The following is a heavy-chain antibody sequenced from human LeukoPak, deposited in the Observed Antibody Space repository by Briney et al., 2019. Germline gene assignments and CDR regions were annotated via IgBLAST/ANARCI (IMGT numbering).Heavy chain of an antibody. CDR3: ARDKIVGATTLDY. J-gene: IGHJ4*02. CDR2: IRQDGSEK. V-gene: IGHV3-7*03. D-gene: IGHD1-26*01. Sequence: GGSLRLSCAASGFTFSSYWMSWVRQAPGKGLEWVANIRQDGSEKHYVDSVKGRFTISRDNAENSLYLQMNSPRAEDTAVYYCARDKIVGATTLDYWGQGTLVTVSS. CDR1: GFTFSSYW.